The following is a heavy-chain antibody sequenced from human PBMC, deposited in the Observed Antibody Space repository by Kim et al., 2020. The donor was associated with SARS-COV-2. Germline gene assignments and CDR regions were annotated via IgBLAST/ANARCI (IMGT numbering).Heavy chain of an antibody. D-gene: IGHD4-17*01. CDR1: GGSISSSSNY. Sequence: SETLSLTCTLSGGSISSSSNYWGWLRHPPGKGLEWIGRIYYSGSTYYNPSLKRPVTITVDTSKNQFSLTLSSVTAAATAVYYCASPMTTVTSYFDYWGQGTLVTVSS. J-gene: IGHJ4*02. V-gene: IGHV4-39*01. CDR2: IYYSGST. CDR3: ASPMTTVTSYFDY.